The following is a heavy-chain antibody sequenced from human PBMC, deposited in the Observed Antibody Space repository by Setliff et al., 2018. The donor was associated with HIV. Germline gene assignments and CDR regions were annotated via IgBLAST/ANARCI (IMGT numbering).Heavy chain of an antibody. Sequence: PSETLSLTCTVSGGPISTNDYYWGFIRQSPGKGLEWIASVHYGGSIFYNPSLKSRVTLSVGTSKRQFFLNLSSATTADTAMYYFVRPSFGIGGGSIFDSWGQGIVVTVSS. CDR1: GGPISTNDYY. CDR3: VRPSFGIGGGSIFDS. J-gene: IGHJ4*02. V-gene: IGHV4-39*01. D-gene: IGHD3-3*01. CDR2: VHYGGSI.